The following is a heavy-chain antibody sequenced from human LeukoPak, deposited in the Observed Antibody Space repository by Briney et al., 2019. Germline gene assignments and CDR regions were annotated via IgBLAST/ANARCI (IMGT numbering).Heavy chain of an antibody. Sequence: PGGSLRLSCAASGFTFSSYAMSWVRQAPGKGLEWVSTFSGSGGNTYYADSVKGRFTISRDNSKNTLYLQMNSLRAEDTAVYYCARDQVAARPTLFDYWGQGTLVTVSS. CDR1: GFTFSSYA. CDR2: FSGSGGNT. D-gene: IGHD6-6*01. V-gene: IGHV3-23*01. J-gene: IGHJ4*02. CDR3: ARDQVAARPTLFDY.